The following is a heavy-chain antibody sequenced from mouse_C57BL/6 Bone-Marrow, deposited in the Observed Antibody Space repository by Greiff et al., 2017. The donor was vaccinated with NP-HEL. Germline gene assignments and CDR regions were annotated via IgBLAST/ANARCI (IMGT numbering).Heavy chain of an antibody. D-gene: IGHD1-1*01. CDR2: IYPGDGDT. Sequence: VQRVESGPELVKPGASVKISCKASGYAFSSSWMNWVKQRPGKGLEWIGRIYPGDGDTNYNGKFKGKATLTADKSSSTAYMQLSSLTSEDSAVYFCANYYGSSYGGYFDVWGTGTTVTVSS. J-gene: IGHJ1*03. CDR3: ANYYGSSYGGYFDV. CDR1: GYAFSSSW. V-gene: IGHV1-82*01.